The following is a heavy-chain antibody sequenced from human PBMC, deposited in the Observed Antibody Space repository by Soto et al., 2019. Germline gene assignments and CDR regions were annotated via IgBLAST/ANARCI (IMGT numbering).Heavy chain of an antibody. D-gene: IGHD3-9*01. CDR1: GFTFGSYW. J-gene: IGHJ4*02. CDR3: ARAPGQYYDILTGYCVVDY. CDR2: IKQDGSEK. V-gene: IGHV3-7*01. Sequence: GGSLRLSCAASGFTFGSYWMSWVRQAPGKGLEWVANIKQDGSEKYYVDSVKGRFTISRDNAKNSLYLQMNSLRAEDTAVYYCARAPGQYYDILTGYCVVDYWGQGTLVTVSS.